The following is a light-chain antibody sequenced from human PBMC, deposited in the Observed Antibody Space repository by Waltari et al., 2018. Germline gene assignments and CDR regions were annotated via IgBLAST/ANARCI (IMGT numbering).Light chain of an antibody. CDR2: DTS. V-gene: IGKV3-11*01. CDR3: RQRRRGLLT. Sequence: ELVLTQSPATLSLYPGARATVPCTASQTVDTYLAWYQQSPGQAPRLLIYDTSNRATGIPHRFSGSRSATDFTLTFSHIGPQDFAVYSCRQRRRGLLTLGGGSTVEL. J-gene: IGKJ4*01. CDR1: QTVDTY.